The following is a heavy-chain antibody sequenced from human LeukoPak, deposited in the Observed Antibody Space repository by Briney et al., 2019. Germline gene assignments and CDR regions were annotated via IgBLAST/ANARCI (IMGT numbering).Heavy chain of an antibody. D-gene: IGHD3-16*01. J-gene: IGHJ4*02. V-gene: IGHV3-23*01. Sequence: GGSLRLSCAASGFTFSSYAMSWVRQAPGKGLEWVAAISGSGGSKYYVDSVKGRFTISRDNSKNTLYLQMNSLRAQDTAVYYCAKGTFGGSYAGFDYWAQGPLVTVSS. CDR3: AKGTFGGSYAGFDY. CDR2: ISGSGGSK. CDR1: GFTFSSYA.